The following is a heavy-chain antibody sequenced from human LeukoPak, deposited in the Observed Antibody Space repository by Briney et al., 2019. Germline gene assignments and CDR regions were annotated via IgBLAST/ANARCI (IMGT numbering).Heavy chain of an antibody. D-gene: IGHD6-19*01. CDR2: IKQDGSEK. Sequence: GGSLRLSCAASGFTFSSYWMSWVRQAPGKGLEWVANIKQDGSEKYYVDSVKGRFTIPRDNAKNSLYLQMNSLRAEDTAVYYCARDRDSSGWYWAFDIWGQGTMVTVSS. CDR1: GFTFSSYW. J-gene: IGHJ3*02. CDR3: ARDRDSSGWYWAFDI. V-gene: IGHV3-7*01.